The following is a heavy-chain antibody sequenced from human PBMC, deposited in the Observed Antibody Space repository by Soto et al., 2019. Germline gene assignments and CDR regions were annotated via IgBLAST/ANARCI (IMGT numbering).Heavy chain of an antibody. V-gene: IGHV1-24*01. Sequence: ASVKVSCKVSGYTLTELSMHWVRQAPGKGLEWMGGFDPEDGETIYAQKFQGRVTMTEDKSTDTAYMELSSLRSEDTAVYYCATDGSGWFFAFDIWGQGTMVTVSS. J-gene: IGHJ3*02. CDR3: ATDGSGWFFAFDI. CDR2: FDPEDGET. CDR1: GYTLTELS. D-gene: IGHD6-19*01.